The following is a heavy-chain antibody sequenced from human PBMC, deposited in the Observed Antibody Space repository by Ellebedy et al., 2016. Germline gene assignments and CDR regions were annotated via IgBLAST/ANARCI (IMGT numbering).Heavy chain of an antibody. CDR1: EFGLGSYW. V-gene: IGHV3-7*04. Sequence: GGSLRLSCEVSEFGLGSYWMSWVRQTPGKGLEWVANINQNGNEEYYVDSVKGRFTISRDNALNSLYLQMNNLRAEDTAVYYCARDIRERFKYYGGKVSYTLVYYSFGMDVWGQGTTVTVSS. J-gene: IGHJ6*02. D-gene: IGHD3-16*01. CDR2: INQNGNEE. CDR3: ARDIRERFKYYGGKVSYTLVYYSFGMDV.